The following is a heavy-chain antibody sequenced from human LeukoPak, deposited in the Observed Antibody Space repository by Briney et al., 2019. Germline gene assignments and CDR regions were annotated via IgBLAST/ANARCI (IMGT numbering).Heavy chain of an antibody. V-gene: IGHV3-21*01. Sequence: GGSLRLSCAASGFTFSSYSMKWVRQAPGKGLEWVSFIGSSISYISYADSVKGRFTISRDNAKNSLYLQTNSRRAEDTAVYYCAREGYYAGMDVWGQGTTVTVSS. CDR1: GFTFSSYS. CDR2: IGSSISYI. J-gene: IGHJ6*02. CDR3: AREGYYAGMDV. D-gene: IGHD3-3*01.